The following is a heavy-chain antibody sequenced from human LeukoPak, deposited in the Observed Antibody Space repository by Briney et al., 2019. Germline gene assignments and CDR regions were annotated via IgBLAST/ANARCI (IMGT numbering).Heavy chain of an antibody. D-gene: IGHD2-2*01. CDR2: INPNSGGT. J-gene: IGHJ3*02. V-gene: IGHV1-2*02. Sequence: ASMKGSCKGSGDTFTGYYMHWVRQAPGQRLEWVGWINPNSGGTNYAQKFQGRVTMTRDTATRTVYMELRSLRSEDTAVYYCARGGPAGDFIVVAPTNNAFDIWGQGTMVTVSS. CDR1: GDTFTGYY. CDR3: ARGGPAGDFIVVAPTNNAFDI.